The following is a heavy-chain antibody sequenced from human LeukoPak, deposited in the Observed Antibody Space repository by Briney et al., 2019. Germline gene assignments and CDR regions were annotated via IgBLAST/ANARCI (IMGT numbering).Heavy chain of an antibody. V-gene: IGHV4-61*02. D-gene: IGHD3-10*01. J-gene: IGHJ6*03. CDR2: IYTSGST. CDR3: ARSTYYYGSGSRYYYYYYMDV. Sequence: PSQTLSLTCTVSGGSISSGSYYWSWIRQPAGKGLEWIGRIYTSGSTNYNPSLKSRVTISVDTSKNQFSLKLSSVTAADTAVYYCARSTYYYGSGSRYYYYYYMDVWGKGTTVTISS. CDR1: GGSISSGSYY.